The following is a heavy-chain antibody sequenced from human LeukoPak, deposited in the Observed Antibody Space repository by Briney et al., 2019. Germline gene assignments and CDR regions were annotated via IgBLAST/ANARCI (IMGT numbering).Heavy chain of an antibody. D-gene: IGHD1-1*01. Sequence: GGSLRLSCAASGFTFSSYGMHWVRQAPGKGLEWVAVISYDGSNKYYEDSVKGRFTISRDNSKNTLYLQMNSLRAEDTAVYYCAKDWQLVDYWGQGTPVTVSS. CDR1: GFTFSSYG. J-gene: IGHJ4*02. CDR3: AKDWQLVDY. V-gene: IGHV3-30*18. CDR2: ISYDGSNK.